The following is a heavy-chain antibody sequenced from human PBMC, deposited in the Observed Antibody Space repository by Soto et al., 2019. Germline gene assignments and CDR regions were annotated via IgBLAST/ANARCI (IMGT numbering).Heavy chain of an antibody. V-gene: IGHV3-48*03. D-gene: IGHD6-19*01. CDR3: ATVPYSSGWAQGLDY. CDR1: GFPFSSYE. Sequence: PGGSLRLSCAASGFPFSSYEMNLVRQTPGKGLEWVSYISSSGSTIYYADSVKGRFTISRDNAKNSLYLQMNSLRAEDTAVYYCATVPYSSGWAQGLDYWGQGTRVTVSS. CDR2: ISSSGSTI. J-gene: IGHJ4*02.